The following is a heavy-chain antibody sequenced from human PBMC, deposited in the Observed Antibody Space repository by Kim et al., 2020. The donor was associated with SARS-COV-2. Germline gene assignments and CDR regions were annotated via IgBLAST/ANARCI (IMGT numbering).Heavy chain of an antibody. Sequence: ASVKVSCKFSGYTLTELSMHWVRQTPGKGLEWMGGFDPEDGETIYAQKFQGRVTMTEDTSTDTAYMELSSLRSEDTAVYYCATAPAYCSSTSCYDWFDPWGQGTLVTVSS. CDR1: GYTLTELS. D-gene: IGHD2-2*01. V-gene: IGHV1-24*01. CDR3: ATAPAYCSSTSCYDWFDP. CDR2: FDPEDGET. J-gene: IGHJ5*02.